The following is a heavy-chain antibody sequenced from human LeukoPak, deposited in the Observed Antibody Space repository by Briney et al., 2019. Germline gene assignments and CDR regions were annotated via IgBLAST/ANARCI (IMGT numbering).Heavy chain of an antibody. Sequence: GGSLRLSCAASGFTFSSYGMHWVRQAPGKGLEWVAFIRYDGSNKYYADSVKGRFTISRDNSKNTLYLQMNSLRAEDTAVYYCAKKRGVRGGIKEGIDYWGQGTLVTVSS. CDR1: GFTFSSYG. CDR2: IRYDGSNK. V-gene: IGHV3-30*02. D-gene: IGHD3-10*01. J-gene: IGHJ4*02. CDR3: AKKRGVRGGIKEGIDY.